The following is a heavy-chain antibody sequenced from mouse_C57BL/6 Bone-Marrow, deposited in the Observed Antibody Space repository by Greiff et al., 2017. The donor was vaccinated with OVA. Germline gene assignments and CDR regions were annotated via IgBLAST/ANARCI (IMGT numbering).Heavy chain of an antibody. CDR3: ARFAGLLRNWYFDV. J-gene: IGHJ1*03. D-gene: IGHD1-1*01. CDR2: INPYNGGT. Sequence: EVQLQQSGPVLVKPGASVKMSCKASGYTFTDYYMNWVKQSHGKSLEWIGVINPYNGGTSYNQKFKGKATLTVDKSSSTAYMELNSLTSEDSAVYYCARFAGLLRNWYFDVWGTGTTVTVSS. CDR1: GYTFTDYY. V-gene: IGHV1-19*01.